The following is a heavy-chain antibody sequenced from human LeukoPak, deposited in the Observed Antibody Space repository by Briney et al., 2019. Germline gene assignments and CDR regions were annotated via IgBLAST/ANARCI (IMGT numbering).Heavy chain of an antibody. D-gene: IGHD3-9*01. J-gene: IGHJ6*02. V-gene: IGHV4-34*01. CDR3: ARGAGLPGLRYFDWLLSPLMDV. CDR1: GGSFSGYY. CDR2: IKHSGST. Sequence: KPSETLSLTCAVYGGSFSGYYWSWIRQPPGKGLEWIGEIKHSGSTNYNPSLKSRVTISVDTSKNQFSLKLSSVTAADTAVYYCARGAGLPGLRYFDWLLSPLMDVWGQGTTVTVSS.